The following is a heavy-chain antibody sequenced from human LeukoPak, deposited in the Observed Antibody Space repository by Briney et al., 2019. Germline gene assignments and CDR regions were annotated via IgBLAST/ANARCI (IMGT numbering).Heavy chain of an antibody. CDR2: ISYDGSNE. V-gene: IGHV3-30*04. CDR1: GFTFSSYV. J-gene: IGHJ2*01. Sequence: GGSLRLSCAASGFTFSSYVMHWVRQAPGKGLEWVAIISYDGSNEYYADSVKGRFTISRDNAKNSLYLQMNSLRAEDTAVYYCAMGAYDYGDYGWYFDLWGRGTLVTVSS. CDR3: AMGAYDYGDYGWYFDL. D-gene: IGHD4-17*01.